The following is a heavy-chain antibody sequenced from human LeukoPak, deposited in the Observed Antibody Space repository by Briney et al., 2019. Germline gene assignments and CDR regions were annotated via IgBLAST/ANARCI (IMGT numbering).Heavy chain of an antibody. CDR1: GYTFTDYY. CDR2: INPNSGAT. J-gene: IGHJ4*02. D-gene: IGHD3-10*01. V-gene: IGHV1-2*02. CDR3: ANGDRYGSAY. Sequence: ASVKVSCKASGYTFTDYYMHWVRQAPGQGLEWMGWINPNSGATNYAQKFQGRVTVTGDTSISTAYMELSRLRSDDTAMYHCANGDRYGSAYWGQGTLVTVSS.